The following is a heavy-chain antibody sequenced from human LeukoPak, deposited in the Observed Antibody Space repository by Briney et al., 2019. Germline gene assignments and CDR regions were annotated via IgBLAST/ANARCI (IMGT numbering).Heavy chain of an antibody. CDR1: GGSISSGGYY. D-gene: IGHD6-13*01. Sequence: YPSQTLSLTCTVSGGSISSGGYYWSWIRQHPGKGLEWIGYIYYSGSTYYNPSLKSRVTISVDTSKNQFSLKLSSVTAADTAVYYCARGGRNRYSSSWSSDYFDYWGQGTLVTVSS. CDR3: ARGGRNRYSSSWSSDYFDY. J-gene: IGHJ4*02. V-gene: IGHV4-31*03. CDR2: IYYSGST.